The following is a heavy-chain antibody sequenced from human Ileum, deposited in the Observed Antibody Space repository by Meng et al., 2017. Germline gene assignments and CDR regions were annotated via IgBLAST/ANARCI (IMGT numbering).Heavy chain of an antibody. CDR2: ISHDGSQR. CDR1: GVTFSSHG. V-gene: IGHV3-33*05. J-gene: IGHJ5*02. Sequence: QVQLFESGGGAGQPARSLRLSCAILGVTFSSHGMHWVHQASGKGLEWVAVISHDGSQRYYGDSVKGRFTITRDNTKNTLYLQMDSLRGEDTDVYYCALDVRNNWFDPWGQGTLVTVSS. D-gene: IGHD3-10*01. CDR3: ALDVRNNWFDP.